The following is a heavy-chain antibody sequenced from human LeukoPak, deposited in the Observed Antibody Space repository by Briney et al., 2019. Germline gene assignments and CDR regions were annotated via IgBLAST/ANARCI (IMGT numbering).Heavy chain of an antibody. CDR1: GFNFDDYD. J-gene: IGHJ5*02. CDR2: ITWNGDKT. D-gene: IGHD2-2*01. V-gene: IGHV3-20*04. Sequence: GGSLRLSCAASGFNFDDYDMSWVRQVPGKGLEWVSGITWNGDKTGYAGSVRGRFAISRDNTKKPLYLQMSSLRAEDTALYYCARDPFCSSSTGCYFEDWFDPWGPGTLVTVSS. CDR3: ARDPFCSSSTGCYFEDWFDP.